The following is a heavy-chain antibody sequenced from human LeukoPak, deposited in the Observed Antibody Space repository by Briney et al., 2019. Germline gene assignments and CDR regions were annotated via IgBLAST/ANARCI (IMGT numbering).Heavy chain of an antibody. CDR2: ISSSSSTI. CDR3: ARGDFLEWLFHRDWFDP. Sequence: GGSLRLSCAASGFTFSSYSMNWVRQAPGKGLEWVSYISSSSSTIYYVDSVKGRFTISRDNAKNSLYLQMNSLRAEDTAVYYCARGDFLEWLFHRDWFDPWGQGTLVTVSS. D-gene: IGHD3-3*01. CDR1: GFTFSSYS. J-gene: IGHJ5*02. V-gene: IGHV3-48*01.